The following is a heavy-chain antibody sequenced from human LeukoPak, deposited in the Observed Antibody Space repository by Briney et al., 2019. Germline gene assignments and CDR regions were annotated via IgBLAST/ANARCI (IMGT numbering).Heavy chain of an antibody. D-gene: IGHD3-9*01. Sequence: PGGSLRLSCAVSGFTFSSYWMSWVRQAPGKGLEWVANIKQDGSEKYYVDSVKGRFTISRDNAKNSLYLQMNSLRAEDTAVYYCARGGVDWHSEPPNDYWGQGTLVTVSS. V-gene: IGHV3-7*01. J-gene: IGHJ4*02. CDR1: GFTFSSYW. CDR3: ARGGVDWHSEPPNDY. CDR2: IKQDGSEK.